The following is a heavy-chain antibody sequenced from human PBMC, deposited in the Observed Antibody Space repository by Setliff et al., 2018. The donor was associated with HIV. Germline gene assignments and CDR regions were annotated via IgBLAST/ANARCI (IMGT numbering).Heavy chain of an antibody. CDR2: IYWDDDK. CDR1: GFSRATTGVG. V-gene: IGHV2-5*02. Sequence: SGPTLVNPTHTLTLTCTFSGFSRATTGVGVGWIRQPPGKGLEWLALIYWDDDKRYSTSLKNRLTLTRDTSKNQVVLTVTNMYPVDTGTYYIAPGDCSGGSCYHAYWGQGTLVTVAS. J-gene: IGHJ4*02. CDR3: APGDCSGGSCYHAY. D-gene: IGHD2-15*01.